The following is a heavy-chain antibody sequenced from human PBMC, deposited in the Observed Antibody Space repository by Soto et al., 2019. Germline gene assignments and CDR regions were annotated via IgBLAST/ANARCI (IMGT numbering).Heavy chain of an antibody. CDR2: IIPIFGTA. D-gene: IGHD5-18*01. J-gene: IGHJ2*01. V-gene: IGHV1-69*01. CDR3: ARDRRSGYSYGYVPWYFDL. Sequence: QVQLVQSGAEVKKPGSSVKVSCKASGGTFSSYAISWVRQAPGQGREWMGGIIPIFGTANYAQKFQGRVTITADESTSTAYMELSSLRSEDTAVYYCARDRRSGYSYGYVPWYFDLWGRGTLVTVSS. CDR1: GGTFSSYA.